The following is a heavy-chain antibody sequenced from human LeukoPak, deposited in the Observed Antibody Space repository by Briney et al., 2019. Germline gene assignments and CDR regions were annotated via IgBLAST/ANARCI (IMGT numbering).Heavy chain of an antibody. Sequence: SVKVSCKASGGTFSSYAISWVRQAPGQGLEWMGGIIPIFGTANYAQKFQGRVTITTDESTSTAYMELSSLRSEDTAVYYCARSHKRAVVVAASYYYYYMDVWAKGPRSPSP. D-gene: IGHD2-15*01. CDR2: IIPIFGTA. V-gene: IGHV1-69*05. CDR1: GGTFSSYA. J-gene: IGHJ6*03. CDR3: ARSHKRAVVVAASYYYYYMDV.